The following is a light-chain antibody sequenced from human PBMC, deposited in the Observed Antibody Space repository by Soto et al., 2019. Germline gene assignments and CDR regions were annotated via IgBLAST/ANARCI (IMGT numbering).Light chain of an antibody. CDR1: HDVNNF. CDR3: QNYNSVPYT. J-gene: IGKJ2*01. Sequence: EIRLTQSPSSLSASVGDRVTIACRASHDVNNFLAWLQQKPGKVPDLLMYAASSLKSGVPARFSGSGAGTDFTLTIDGLQPEYFVNYFWQNYNSVPYTFGQGTKLEIK. V-gene: IGKV1-27*01. CDR2: AAS.